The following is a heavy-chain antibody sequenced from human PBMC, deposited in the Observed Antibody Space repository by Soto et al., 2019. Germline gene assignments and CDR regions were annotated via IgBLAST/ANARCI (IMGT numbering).Heavy chain of an antibody. CDR3: ARETSTGNYYMDV. V-gene: IGHV3-48*01. J-gene: IGHJ6*03. D-gene: IGHD2-2*01. CDR1: GFSFGYYG. CDR2: ISTSSSNI. Sequence: GGSLRLSCAASGFSFGYYGLNWVRQAPGKGLDWVSYISTSSSNIYYADSVKGRFTVSRDNAKNSLSLQMNSLRAADTAVYYCARETSTGNYYMDVWGKGTTVTVSS.